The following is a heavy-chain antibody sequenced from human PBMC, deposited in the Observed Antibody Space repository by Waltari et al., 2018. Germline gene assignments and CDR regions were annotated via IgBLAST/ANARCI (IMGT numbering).Heavy chain of an antibody. CDR3: AREGEYCSDGYCYSLDH. Sequence: QVQLQESGPGLVNPSQTLSLTCRVSGGSINDPSYWWSWLRQPAGKGLEWIGRIYASGRTNYSPSLESRLTISADTSKNQISLILTAVTAADTAVYYCAREGEYCSDGYCYSLDHWGQGTLVTVSS. D-gene: IGHD2-15*01. J-gene: IGHJ4*02. CDR2: IYASGRT. CDR1: GGSINDPSYW. V-gene: IGHV4-61*02.